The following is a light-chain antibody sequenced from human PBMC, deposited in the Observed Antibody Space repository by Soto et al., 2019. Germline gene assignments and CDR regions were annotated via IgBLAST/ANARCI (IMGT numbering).Light chain of an antibody. V-gene: IGLV2-14*01. CDR2: EVT. J-gene: IGLJ1*01. CDR1: SSDVGFYNY. Sequence: QSVLTQPASVSGSPGQSIAISCTGSSSDVGFYNYVSLYQQHPGKVPKLIIYEVTNRPSGVSNRFSGSKSGNTASLTISGLQAEDEADYYCCSYTTSSTRVFGSGTKLTVL. CDR3: CSYTTSSTRV.